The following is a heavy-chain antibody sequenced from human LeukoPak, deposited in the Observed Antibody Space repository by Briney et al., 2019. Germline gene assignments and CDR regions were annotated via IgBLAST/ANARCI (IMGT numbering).Heavy chain of an antibody. Sequence: GGSLRLSCAASGFTFSSYSMNWVRQAPGKGLEWVSSISSSSSYIYYADSVKGRFTISRDNAKNSLYLQMNSLRAEDTAVYYCASTLPWFGELLNRDWGQGTLVTVSS. V-gene: IGHV3-21*01. CDR3: ASTLPWFGELLNRD. CDR1: GFTFSSYS. J-gene: IGHJ4*02. CDR2: ISSSSSYI. D-gene: IGHD3-10*01.